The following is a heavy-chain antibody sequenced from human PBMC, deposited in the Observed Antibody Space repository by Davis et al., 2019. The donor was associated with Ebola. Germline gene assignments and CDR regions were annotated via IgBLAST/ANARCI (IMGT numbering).Heavy chain of an antibody. J-gene: IGHJ5*02. D-gene: IGHD3-3*01. CDR2: IYHSGST. V-gene: IGHV4-39*07. CDR1: GGSISSSSYY. Sequence: SETLSLTCTVSGGSISSSSYYWGWIRQPPGKGLEWIGSIYHSGSTNYNPSLKSRVTISVDTSKNQFSLKLSSVTAADTAVYYCARIRPRWYYDFWSGSNWFDPWGQGTLVTVSS. CDR3: ARIRPRWYYDFWSGSNWFDP.